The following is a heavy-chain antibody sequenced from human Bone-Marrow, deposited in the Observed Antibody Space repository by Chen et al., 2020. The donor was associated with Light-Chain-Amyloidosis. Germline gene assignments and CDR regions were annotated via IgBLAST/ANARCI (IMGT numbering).Heavy chain of an antibody. J-gene: IGHJ5*02. CDR1: GYTFTGYH. Sequence: QVQLVQPGAEVKKPGASVKVSCKASGYTFTGYHMHWVRQAPGQGLEWMGWINPNSGGTNYAQKFQSRVTMTRDASISTAYMELSRLRSDDTAVYYCARVARPLGGWFDPWGQGTLVTVSS. V-gene: IGHV1-2*02. CDR2: INPNSGGT. CDR3: ARVARPLGGWFDP. D-gene: IGHD3-10*01.